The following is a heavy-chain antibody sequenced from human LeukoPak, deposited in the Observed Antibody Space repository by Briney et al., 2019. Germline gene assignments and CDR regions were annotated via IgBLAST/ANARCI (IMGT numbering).Heavy chain of an antibody. J-gene: IGHJ4*02. Sequence: ASVKVSCKASGYTFSTYAMNWVRQAPGQGLEWMGWINTISGSPTYAQGFTGRFVFSLDTSVSTAYLEISSLEPEDTAVYYCALLYADFLAWGQGTLVTVSS. D-gene: IGHD4-17*01. V-gene: IGHV7-4-1*02. CDR2: INTISGSP. CDR3: ALLYADFLA. CDR1: GYTFSTYA.